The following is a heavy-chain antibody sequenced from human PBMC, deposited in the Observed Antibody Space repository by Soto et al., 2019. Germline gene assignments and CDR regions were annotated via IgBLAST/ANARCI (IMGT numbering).Heavy chain of an antibody. CDR1: GFTFSSYS. CDR3: ARALTFFGVVPSPYYYYMDV. J-gene: IGHJ6*03. CDR2: ISSRSSTI. V-gene: IGHV3-48*02. Sequence: PGGSLRLSCAASGFTFSSYSMNWVRQAPGKGLEWVSYISSRSSTIYYADSVKGRFTISRDNAKNSLYLQMNSLRDEDTAVYYCARALTFFGVVPSPYYYYMDVWGKGTTVTVSS. D-gene: IGHD3-3*01.